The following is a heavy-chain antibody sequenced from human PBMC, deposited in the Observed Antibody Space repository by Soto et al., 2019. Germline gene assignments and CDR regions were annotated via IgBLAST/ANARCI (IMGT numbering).Heavy chain of an antibody. D-gene: IGHD2-2*01. CDR1: GDSISSGAW. V-gene: IGHV4-4*02. Sequence: QVQLQESGPGLVKASETLSFTCAVSGDSISSGAWWSWVRQSPGKGLQWIGEIYHGGNTRNNPSLKSRVTMSVDKSNNQFSLNLMSVTAADTATYYCARDSRTGCSSTDCYMSWGRGILVTVSS. J-gene: IGHJ5*02. CDR2: IYHGGNT. CDR3: ARDSRTGCSSTDCYMS.